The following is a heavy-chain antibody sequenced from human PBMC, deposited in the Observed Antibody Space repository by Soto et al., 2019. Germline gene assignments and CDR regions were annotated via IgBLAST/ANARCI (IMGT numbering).Heavy chain of an antibody. CDR2: LYHSGST. V-gene: IGHV4-61*01. J-gene: IGHJ3*02. Sequence: ASETLSLTCTVSGGSVSSPNSYWSWIRQTPGKGLEWIGYLYHSGSTNYNPSLKSRVTISVDTSKNQFSLNLRSVTAADTAIYYCAREGPNMRYYDTRGSSFDMWGQGTLVTVSS. CDR3: AREGPNMRYYDTRGSSFDM. D-gene: IGHD3-22*01. CDR1: GGSVSSPNSY.